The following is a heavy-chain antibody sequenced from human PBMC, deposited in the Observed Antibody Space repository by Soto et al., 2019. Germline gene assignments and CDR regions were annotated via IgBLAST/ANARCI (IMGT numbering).Heavy chain of an antibody. D-gene: IGHD5-18*01. V-gene: IGHV4-39*01. CDR3: ARHASRGDTAMVTGDY. CDR1: GGSISSSSYY. J-gene: IGHJ4*02. Sequence: QLQLQESGPGLVKPSETLSLTCTVSGGSISSSSYYWGWIRQPPGKGLEWIGSIYYSGSTYYNPSLKRRVTISVDTSKNQFSLKLSSVTAADTAVYYCARHASRGDTAMVTGDYWGQGTLVTVSS. CDR2: IYYSGST.